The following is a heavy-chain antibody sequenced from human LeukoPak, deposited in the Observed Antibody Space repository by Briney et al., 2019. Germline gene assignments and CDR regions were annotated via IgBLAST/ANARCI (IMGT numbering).Heavy chain of an antibody. CDR3: ARRFSGTTFDY. D-gene: IGHD1-7*01. Sequence: GESLKISCRGSGYNFTRNWIGWVRQMPGKGLEWMGIIYAGDSDTRYSPSFQGQVTISADKSISTAYLHWSSLQASDTGMYYCARRFSGTTFDYWGQGTLVTVSS. CDR2: IYAGDSDT. V-gene: IGHV5-51*01. J-gene: IGHJ4*02. CDR1: GYNFTRNW.